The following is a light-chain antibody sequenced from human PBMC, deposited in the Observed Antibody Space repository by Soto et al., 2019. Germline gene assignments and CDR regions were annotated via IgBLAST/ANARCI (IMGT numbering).Light chain of an antibody. CDR2: AAS. CDR3: QQSYSTPHT. Sequence: DIQMTQSPSSLSASVGDRVTITCRASQSISSYLNWYQQKPGKAPKLLIYAASSFQSGVPSRFSGSGSGTDFTLTIIFLQPEDFATYYCQQSYSTPHTFGQGTKVDIK. V-gene: IGKV1-39*01. CDR1: QSISSY. J-gene: IGKJ2*01.